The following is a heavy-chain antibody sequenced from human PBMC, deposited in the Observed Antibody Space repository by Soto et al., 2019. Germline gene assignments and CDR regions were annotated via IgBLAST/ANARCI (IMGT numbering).Heavy chain of an antibody. CDR1: GGSVSSGSYY. V-gene: IGHV4-61*01. J-gene: IGHJ4*02. Sequence: QVQLQESGPGLVKPSETLSLTCTVSGGSVSSGSYYWGWIRQPPGKGLEWIAYIYSSGSTNYNPPLRRRVTISVDTSKNQFSRGLSSVTAADTAVYYCARAPRTGVGGGDYWGQGTLVTVSS. D-gene: IGHD3-16*01. CDR2: IYSSGST. CDR3: ARAPRTGVGGGDY.